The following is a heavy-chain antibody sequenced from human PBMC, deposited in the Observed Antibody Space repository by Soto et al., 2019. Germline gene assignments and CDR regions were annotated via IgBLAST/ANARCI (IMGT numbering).Heavy chain of an antibody. CDR2: ISAYNGNT. CDR1: GYTFTSYG. D-gene: IGHD4-17*01. CDR3: ARDGLTDYGDYIAYYYYYYGMDV. V-gene: IGHV1-18*01. J-gene: IGHJ6*02. Sequence: ASVKVSCKASGYTFTSYGISWVRQAPGQGLDCMGWISAYNGNTNYAQKLQGRVTMTTDTSTSTAYMELRSLRSDDTAVSYCARDGLTDYGDYIAYYYYYYGMDVWG.